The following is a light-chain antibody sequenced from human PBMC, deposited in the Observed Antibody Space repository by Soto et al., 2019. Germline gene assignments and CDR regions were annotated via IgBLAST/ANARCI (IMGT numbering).Light chain of an antibody. Sequence: EIVLTQSPGTLSLSPGERATLSCRASQSVSSSYLAWYQQKPGQAPRLLIYGASSRATGIPDRFSGSGSGTTFPLSISRLGPENFAGYYCQQYGSSPRTFGQGTKLEIK. J-gene: IGKJ2*02. CDR3: QQYGSSPRT. CDR1: QSVSSSY. V-gene: IGKV3-20*01. CDR2: GAS.